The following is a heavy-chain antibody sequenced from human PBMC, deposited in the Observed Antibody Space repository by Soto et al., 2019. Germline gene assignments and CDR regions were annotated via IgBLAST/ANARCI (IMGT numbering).Heavy chain of an antibody. Sequence: SETLSLTCAVYGGSFSGYYWSWIRQPPGKGLEWIGEINHSGSTNYNPSLKSRVTISVDTSKNQFSLKLSSVTAADTAVYYCARGPRRGAAGPWIQFDYWGQGTLVTVSS. CDR2: INHSGST. D-gene: IGHD6-13*01. CDR3: ARGPRRGAAGPWIQFDY. CDR1: GGSFSGYY. J-gene: IGHJ4*02. V-gene: IGHV4-34*01.